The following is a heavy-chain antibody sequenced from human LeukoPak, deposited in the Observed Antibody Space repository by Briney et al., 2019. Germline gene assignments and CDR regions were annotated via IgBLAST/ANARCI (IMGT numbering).Heavy chain of an antibody. CDR1: GYTFTDFY. J-gene: IGHJ4*02. V-gene: IGHV1-2*02. CDR2: IKLNSGDT. Sequence: ASVKVSCKASGYTFTDFYVHWVRQAPGQGLEWMGWIKLNSGDTNYAHRFQGRVTVTRDTSISTAYMELSSLRSEDTAVYYCAAVTGVRGGADPVDYFDYWGQGTLVTVSS. CDR3: AAVTGVRGGADPVDYFDY. D-gene: IGHD4-23*01.